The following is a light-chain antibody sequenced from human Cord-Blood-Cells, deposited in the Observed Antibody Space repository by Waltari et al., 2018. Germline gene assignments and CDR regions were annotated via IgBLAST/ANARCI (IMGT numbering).Light chain of an antibody. Sequence: EIVLKQSPGTLSLSPGERATLSCRASQSVSSSYLAWYQQKPGQAPRLLIYGASSRATVIPDRFSGSGSGTDFTLTISRLEPEDFAVYYCQQYGSSPWTFGQGTKVEIK. CDR2: GAS. CDR1: QSVSSSY. J-gene: IGKJ1*01. V-gene: IGKV3-20*01. CDR3: QQYGSSPWT.